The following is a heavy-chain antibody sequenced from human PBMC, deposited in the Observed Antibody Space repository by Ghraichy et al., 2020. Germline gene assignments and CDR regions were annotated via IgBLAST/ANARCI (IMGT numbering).Heavy chain of an antibody. D-gene: IGHD1-1*01. V-gene: IGHV3-7*01. CDR1: GFTFSSYW. Sequence: GGSLRLSCAASGFTFSSYWMIWVRQAPGKGLEWVAQIRQDGNEKYYVESVKGRFTLSRDNAKNFLFLQMNSLRAEDTAVYYCIQQMVNGWGQGTLVTVSS. J-gene: IGHJ4*02. CDR2: IRQDGNEK. CDR3: IQQMVNG.